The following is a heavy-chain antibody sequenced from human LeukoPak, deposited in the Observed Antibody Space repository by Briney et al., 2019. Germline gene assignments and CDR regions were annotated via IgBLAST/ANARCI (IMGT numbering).Heavy chain of an antibody. D-gene: IGHD3-3*01. CDR2: INHSGST. CDR1: GGSISSSSYY. V-gene: IGHV4-39*07. CDR3: ASGKHDFWSGYATNWFDP. Sequence: SETLSLTCTVSGGSISSSSYYWGWIRQPPGKWLEWIGEINHSGSTNYNPSLKSRVTISVDTSKNQFSLKLSSVTAADTAVYYCASGKHDFWSGYATNWFDPWGQGTLVTVSS. J-gene: IGHJ5*02.